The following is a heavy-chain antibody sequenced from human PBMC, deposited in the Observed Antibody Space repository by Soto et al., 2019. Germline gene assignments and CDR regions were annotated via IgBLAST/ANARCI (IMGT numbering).Heavy chain of an antibody. Sequence: SETLSLTCAVYGGSFSGYYWSWIRQPPGKGLEWIGEINHSGSTNYNPSLKSRVTISVDTSKNQFSLKLSSVTAADTAVYYCARGKGYCSSTSCPRWYYYCGMDVWGQGTTVTVSS. CDR1: GGSFSGYY. CDR2: INHSGST. CDR3: ARGKGYCSSTSCPRWYYYCGMDV. V-gene: IGHV4-34*01. D-gene: IGHD2-2*01. J-gene: IGHJ6*02.